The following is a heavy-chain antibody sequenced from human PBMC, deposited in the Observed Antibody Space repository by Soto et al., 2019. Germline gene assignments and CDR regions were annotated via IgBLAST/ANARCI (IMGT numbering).Heavy chain of an antibody. CDR1: GGSISSGGYY. CDR3: ARVGRYYDSSGYSPGAFDI. V-gene: IGHV4-31*03. J-gene: IGHJ3*02. Sequence: PWETLSLTCTVSGGSISSGGYYWSWIRQHPGKGLEWIGYIYYSGSTYYNPSLKSRVTISVDTSKNQFSLKLSSVTAADTAVYYCARVGRYYDSSGYSPGAFDIWGQGTMVTVSS. D-gene: IGHD3-22*01. CDR2: IYYSGST.